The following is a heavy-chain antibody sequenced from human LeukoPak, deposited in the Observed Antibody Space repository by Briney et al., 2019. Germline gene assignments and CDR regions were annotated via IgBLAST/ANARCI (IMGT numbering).Heavy chain of an antibody. J-gene: IGHJ5*02. CDR2: IYTSGST. CDR1: GGSISSYY. CDR3: ARSIFGVVKGDNWFDP. Sequence: SETLSLTCTGTGGSISSYYWSWLRQPAGKGLEWIGRIYTSGSTNYNPSLKSRVTMSVDTSKNQFSLKLSSVTAADTAVYYCARSIFGVVKGDNWFDPWGQGTLVTVSS. D-gene: IGHD3-3*01. V-gene: IGHV4-4*07.